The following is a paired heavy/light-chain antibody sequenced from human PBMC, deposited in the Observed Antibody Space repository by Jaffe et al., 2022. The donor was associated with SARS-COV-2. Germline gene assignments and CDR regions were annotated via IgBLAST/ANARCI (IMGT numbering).Light chain of an antibody. J-gene: IGLJ1*01. CDR3: QSYDSSLSGSGV. CDR1: SSNIGAGYD. Sequence: QSVLTQPPSVSGAPGQRVTISCTGSSSNIGAGYDVHWYQQLPGTAPKLLIYGNDNRPSGVPDRFSGSKSGTSASLAISGLQAEDEADYYCQSYDSSLSGSGVFGTGTKVTVL. CDR2: GND. V-gene: IGLV1-40*01.
Heavy chain of an antibody. V-gene: IGHV4-39*01. D-gene: IGHD2-8*01. J-gene: IGHJ6*02. CDR1: GGSISSSSYY. CDR3: ARSLGCTKGVCYTRYYYYYYGMDV. Sequence: QLQLQESGPGLVKPSETLSLTCTVSGGSISSSSYYWGWIRQPPGKGLEWIGSIFYSGITYYNPSLKSRVAISVDTSKNQFSLKLSSVTAADTAVYYCARSLGCTKGVCYTRYYYYYYGMDVWGQGTTVTVSS. CDR2: IFYSGIT.